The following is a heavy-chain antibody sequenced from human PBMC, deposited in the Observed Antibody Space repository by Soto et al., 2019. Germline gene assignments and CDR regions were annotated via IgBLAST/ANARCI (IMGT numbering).Heavy chain of an antibody. CDR2: IKSDGSST. Sequence: GGSLRLSCAASGFTFSSHWMHWVRQAPGKGLVWVSRIKSDGSSTNYADSVKGRFTISRDNAKNTLYLQMNSLRAEDTAVYYYVRDHGDYYFDYWGQGTLVTVSS. CDR3: VRDHGDYYFDY. J-gene: IGHJ4*02. D-gene: IGHD4-17*01. CDR1: GFTFSSHW. V-gene: IGHV3-74*01.